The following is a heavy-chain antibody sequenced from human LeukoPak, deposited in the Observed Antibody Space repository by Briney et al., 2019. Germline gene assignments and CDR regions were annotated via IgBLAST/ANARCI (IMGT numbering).Heavy chain of an antibody. V-gene: IGHV3-49*04. CDR3: VRESVRDYYFDF. Sequence: QPGRSLRLSCSGSGFRFGGYALSRVRQAPGKGLEWVGFIRSKALYGTSEYAASVAGRLAISRDDSNNIVYLQMNSLKTEDTAVYFCVRESVRDYYFDFWGQGTLVTVSS. CDR1: GFRFGGYA. J-gene: IGHJ4*02. CDR2: IRSKALYGTS. D-gene: IGHD3-10*02.